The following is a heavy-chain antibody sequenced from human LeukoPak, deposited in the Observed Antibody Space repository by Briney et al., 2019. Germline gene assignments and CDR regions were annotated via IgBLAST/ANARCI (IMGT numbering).Heavy chain of an antibody. CDR3: AKDPRGITIFGVVNHDY. CDR2: ITMSSTYI. D-gene: IGHD3-3*01. J-gene: IGHJ4*02. Sequence: PGGSLRLSCAASGFSFSSYNMNWVRQAPGKGLEWVSSITMSSTYIYHADSVKGRFTISRDNSKNTLYLQMNSLRAEDTAVYYCAKDPRGITIFGVVNHDYWGQGTLVTVSS. CDR1: GFSFSSYN. V-gene: IGHV3-21*04.